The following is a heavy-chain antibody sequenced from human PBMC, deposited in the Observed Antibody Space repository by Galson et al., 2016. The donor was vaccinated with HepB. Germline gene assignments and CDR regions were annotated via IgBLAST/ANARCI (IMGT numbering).Heavy chain of an antibody. CDR3: ATITFAHGFDI. Sequence: SETLSLTCTVSGASIRRYYWSWIRQSPGKGLGWIGFIYHLGNTDYNPSLESRVTISLDTSKSLFSLIVRSVTAADTAFYYCATITFAHGFDIWGQGAAVTVSS. V-gene: IGHV4-59*12. J-gene: IGHJ3*02. D-gene: IGHD3-10*01. CDR1: GASIRRYY. CDR2: IYHLGNT.